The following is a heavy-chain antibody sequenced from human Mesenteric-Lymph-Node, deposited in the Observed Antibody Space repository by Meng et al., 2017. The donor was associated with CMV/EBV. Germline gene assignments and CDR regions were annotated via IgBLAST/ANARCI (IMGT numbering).Heavy chain of an antibody. Sequence: ASVKVSCKASGYTFTSYGISWVRQAPGQGLEWMGWISTYNGNTNYAQNLQGRVTVTTDTSTSTAYMELRSLRSDDAAMYYCARDHIRVEWFGAYGMDLWGQGTTVTV. V-gene: IGHV1-18*01. D-gene: IGHD3-10*01. CDR3: ARDHIRVEWFGAYGMDL. CDR1: GYTFTSYG. CDR2: ISTYNGNT. J-gene: IGHJ6*02.